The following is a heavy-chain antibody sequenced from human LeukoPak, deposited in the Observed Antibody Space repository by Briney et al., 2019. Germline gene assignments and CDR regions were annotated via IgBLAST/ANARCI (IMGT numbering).Heavy chain of an antibody. J-gene: IGHJ4*02. CDR2: IYYSGST. CDR1: GGSISSYY. Sequence: SETLSLTCTVSGGSISSYYWSWIRQPPGKGLEWIGYIYYSGSTNYNPSLKSRVTISVDTSKNQFSLKLSSVTAADTAVYYCARVQSGATRFDYFDYWGQGTLVTVSS. CDR3: ARVQSGATRFDYFDY. D-gene: IGHD5-12*01. V-gene: IGHV4-59*01.